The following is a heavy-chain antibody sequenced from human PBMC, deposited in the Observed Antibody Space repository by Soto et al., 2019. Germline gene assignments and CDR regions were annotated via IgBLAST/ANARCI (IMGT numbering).Heavy chain of an antibody. CDR1: GYTFTSYY. CDR2: INPSGGST. V-gene: IGHV1-46*01. J-gene: IGHJ4*02. Sequence: QVQLVQSGAEVKKPGASVKVSCKASGYTFTSYYMHWVRQAPGQGLEWMGIINPSGGSTSYAQKFQSRVTMTRDTSTGTVYMELSSLRSEDTAVYYCASGPYSSGGDYWGQGTLVTVSS. CDR3: ASGPYSSGGDY. D-gene: IGHD6-19*01.